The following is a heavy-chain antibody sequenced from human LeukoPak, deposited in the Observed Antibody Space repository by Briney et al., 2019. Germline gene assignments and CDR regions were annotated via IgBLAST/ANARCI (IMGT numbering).Heavy chain of an antibody. V-gene: IGHV3-53*01. J-gene: IGHJ3*02. CDR3: ARGNYATTGPGALDI. CDR1: GFTVSNKY. Sequence: GGPLRLSCAASGFTVSNKYMSWVRQAPGKGLEWVSVMYSGGSTNYADSVKGRFIISRDDSKNILDLQMNSLKAEDTAVYYCARGNYATTGPGALDIWGQGTMVTVSS. CDR2: MYSGGST. D-gene: IGHD1-26*01.